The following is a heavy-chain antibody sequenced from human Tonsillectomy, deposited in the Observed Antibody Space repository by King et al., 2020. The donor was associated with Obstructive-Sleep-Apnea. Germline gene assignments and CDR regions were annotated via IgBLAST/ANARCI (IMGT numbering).Heavy chain of an antibody. CDR3: ARSYYDVLTGYQY. Sequence: VQLQESGPGLVKPSETLSLTCTVSGGSISSYYWSWIRQPPGKGLEYIGYIYYSGNTTYNPSRKSRVTISVDTSKNPFSLKLSSVTAADTAGYYCARSYYDVLTGYQYWGQGTLVTVSS. D-gene: IGHD3-9*01. CDR2: IYYSGNT. J-gene: IGHJ4*02. V-gene: IGHV4-59*08. CDR1: GGSISSYY.